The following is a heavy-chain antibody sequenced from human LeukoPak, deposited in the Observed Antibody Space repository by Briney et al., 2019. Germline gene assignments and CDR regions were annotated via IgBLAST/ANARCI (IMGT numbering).Heavy chain of an antibody. D-gene: IGHD1-26*01. CDR2: MNKEGRAT. V-gene: IGHV3-74*01. Sequence: PGGSLRLSCAASGFTLSSSWIHGVRQAPRQGLVCGGRMNKEGRATHYAASVKGLFNISRDNAKNTLYPQVNTLRVERPALFYLVILGGRGRVGYFDYWGEGTLVTVSS. CDR1: GFTLSSSW. CDR3: VILGGRGRVGYFDY. J-gene: IGHJ4*02.